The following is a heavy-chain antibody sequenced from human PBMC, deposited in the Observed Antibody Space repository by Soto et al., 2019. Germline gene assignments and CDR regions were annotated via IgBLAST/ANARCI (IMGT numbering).Heavy chain of an antibody. V-gene: IGHV3-30*18. D-gene: IGHD6-13*01. CDR1: GFTFSSYG. CDR2: ISYDGSNK. CDR3: AKDASSSWYYGMDV. J-gene: IGHJ6*02. Sequence: GGSLRLSCAASGFTFSSYGMHWVRQAPGKGLEWVAVISYDGSNKYYADSVKGRFTISRDNSKNTLYLQMNSLRAEDTAVYYCAKDASSSWYYGMDVWGQGTTVTVSS.